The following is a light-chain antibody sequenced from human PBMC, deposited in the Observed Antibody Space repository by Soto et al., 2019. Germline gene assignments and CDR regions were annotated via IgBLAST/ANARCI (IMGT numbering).Light chain of an antibody. V-gene: IGLV2-23*01. CDR1: NNDVGGYNY. CDR3: CSYAGTSTWV. CDR2: EAS. Sequence: QSALTQPASVSASPGQSITISCAGTNNDVGGYNYVSWYQQHPGKAPKLMIYEASKRPSGVSNRFSGSKSGNTASLTISGLQAEDEADYYCCSYAGTSTWVFGGGTKLTVL. J-gene: IGLJ3*02.